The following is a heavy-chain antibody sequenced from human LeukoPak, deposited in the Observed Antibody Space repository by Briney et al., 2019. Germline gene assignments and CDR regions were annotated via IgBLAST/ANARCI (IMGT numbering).Heavy chain of an antibody. CDR2: ISWNSGSI. V-gene: IGHV3-9*01. CDR3: ARDPPDFWGGY. J-gene: IGHJ4*02. Sequence: PGGSLRLSCAASGFTFADYAMHWVRQAPGKGLEWVSGISWNSGSIGYADSVKGRFTISRDNAKNSLYLQMNSLRAEDTAVYYCARDPPDFWGGYWGQGTLVTVSS. D-gene: IGHD3-3*01. CDR1: GFTFADYA.